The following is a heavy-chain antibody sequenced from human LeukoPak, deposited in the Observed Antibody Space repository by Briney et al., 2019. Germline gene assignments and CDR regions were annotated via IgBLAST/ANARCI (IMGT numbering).Heavy chain of an antibody. J-gene: IGHJ6*03. CDR2: ISGSGGST. CDR1: GFTFSSYP. D-gene: IGHD3-9*01. CDR3: AKDFGGYDILTGYLAYYYMDV. V-gene: IGHV3-23*01. Sequence: GRSLRLSCAASGFTFSSYPMNWVRQAPGKGLEWVSAISGSGGSTYYADSVKGRFTISRDNSKNTLYLQMNSLRAEDTAVYYCAKDFGGYDILTGYLAYYYMDVWGKGTTVTISS.